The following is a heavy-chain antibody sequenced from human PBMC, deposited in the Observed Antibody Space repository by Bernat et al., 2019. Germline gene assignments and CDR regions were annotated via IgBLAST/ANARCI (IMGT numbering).Heavy chain of an antibody. CDR2: ISAYNGNT. CDR3: ARYRFWGELPKDDAFDI. V-gene: IGHV1-18*01. CDR1: GYTFTSYG. Sequence: QVQLVQSGAEVKKPGASVKVSCKASGYTFTSYGISWVRQAPGQGLEWMGWISAYNGNTNYAQKLQGRVTMTTDTATSTAYMELRSLRSDDTAVYYCARYRFWGELPKDDAFDIWGQGTMVTVSS. D-gene: IGHD1-26*01. J-gene: IGHJ3*02.